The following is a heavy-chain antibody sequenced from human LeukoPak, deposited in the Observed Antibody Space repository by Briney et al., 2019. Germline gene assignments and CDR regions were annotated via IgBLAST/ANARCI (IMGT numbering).Heavy chain of an antibody. V-gene: IGHV5-51*01. D-gene: IGHD6-13*01. J-gene: IGHJ5*02. CDR2: IYPGDSDT. CDR3: ARPRGRLGGGSSSSWPNWFDP. Sequence: GESLKISCKGSGYSFTSYWIGWVRQMPGKGLEWMGIIYPGDSDTRYSPSFQGQVTISADKSISTAYLQWSSLKASDTAMYYCARPRGRLGGGSSSSWPNWFDPWGQGTLVTVSS. CDR1: GYSFTSYW.